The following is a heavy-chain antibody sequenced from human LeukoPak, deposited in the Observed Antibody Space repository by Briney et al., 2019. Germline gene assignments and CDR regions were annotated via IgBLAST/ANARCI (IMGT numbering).Heavy chain of an antibody. CDR2: ISSSSSTI. CDR1: GFTFSSYS. V-gene: IGHV3-48*01. D-gene: IGHD3-3*01. Sequence: GGSLRLSCAASGFTFSSYSVNWVRQAPGKGLEWVSYISSSSSTIYYADSVKGRFTISRDNAKNSLYLQMNSLGAEDTAVYYCASVPFWSGTSEFDPWGQGTLVTVSS. CDR3: ASVPFWSGTSEFDP. J-gene: IGHJ5*02.